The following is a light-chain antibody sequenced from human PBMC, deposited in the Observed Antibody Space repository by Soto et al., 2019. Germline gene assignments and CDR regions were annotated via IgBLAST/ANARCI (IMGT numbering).Light chain of an antibody. CDR2: EFN. V-gene: IGLV2-8*01. J-gene: IGLJ1*01. Sequence: QSLLTQPPSASGSPGESVAISCTGTISDVGGYNYVSWYQHHPGKDHKLMIYEFNKRPSGVPYSFSGSKSGNTASLTVSGLQAADEADYYCSSYAGSSNVFATGTKVPVL. CDR3: SSYAGSSNV. CDR1: ISDVGGYNY.